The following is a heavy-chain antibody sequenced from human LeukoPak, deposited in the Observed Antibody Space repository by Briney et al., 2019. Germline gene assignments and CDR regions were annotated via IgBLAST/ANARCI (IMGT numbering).Heavy chain of an antibody. J-gene: IGHJ3*01. Sequence: PGGSLRLSCAASGFTFSNYWMSWVRQAPGEGLERVVIIKQDGSEKFYVDSVKGRFTVSRDDAENSLYLQMNSLRVDDTAVYYCARVLRTYCCAFDVWGQGTMVTVSS. CDR3: ARVLRTYCCAFDV. D-gene: IGHD3-10*01. V-gene: IGHV3-7*01. CDR1: GFTFSNYW. CDR2: IKQDGSEK.